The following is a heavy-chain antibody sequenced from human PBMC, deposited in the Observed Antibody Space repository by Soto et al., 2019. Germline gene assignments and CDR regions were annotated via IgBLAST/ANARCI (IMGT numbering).Heavy chain of an antibody. Sequence: PLEILSLTCTVSGGSISSGGCYWSWIRQPPGKGLEWIGYIYYSGSTYYNPSLKSRVTISVDTSKNQFSLKLSSVTAADTAVYYCARVVGDGSGSYYNLDYWGQGTLVTVSS. V-gene: IGHV4-30-4*01. CDR2: IYYSGST. J-gene: IGHJ4*02. CDR3: ARVVGDGSGSYYNLDY. D-gene: IGHD3-10*01. CDR1: GGSISSGGCY.